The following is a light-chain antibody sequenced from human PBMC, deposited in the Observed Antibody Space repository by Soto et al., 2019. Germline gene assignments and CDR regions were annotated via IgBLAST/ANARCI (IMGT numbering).Light chain of an antibody. J-gene: IGKJ1*01. Sequence: GDRVTITCRASESIDSWLAWHQQKPGRAPKLLISKASSLESGVPSRFSGSGFGTEFTLTISSLQPDDFATYYCQQYNSYPWTFGQGTKV. CDR1: ESIDSW. CDR2: KAS. CDR3: QQYNSYPWT. V-gene: IGKV1-5*03.